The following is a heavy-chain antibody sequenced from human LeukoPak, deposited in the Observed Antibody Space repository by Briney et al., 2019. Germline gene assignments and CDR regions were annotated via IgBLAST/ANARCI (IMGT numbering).Heavy chain of an antibody. D-gene: IGHD1-26*01. J-gene: IGHJ4*02. CDR2: ISGSGGWT. V-gene: IGHV3-23*01. CDR1: GFTFSSYA. Sequence: PGGSLRLSCSASGFTFSSYAMSWVRQAPGKGLEWVSLISGSGGWTYYADSVKGRFTISRDNSKNTLYLQMNSLRAEDTAVYFCAKDAGGSAMWELFGDYWGQGTLVTVSS. CDR3: AKDAGGSAMWELFGDY.